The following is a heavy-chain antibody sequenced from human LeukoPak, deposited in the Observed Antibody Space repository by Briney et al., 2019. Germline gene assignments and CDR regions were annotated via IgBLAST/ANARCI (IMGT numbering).Heavy chain of an antibody. Sequence: GASVKVSCTASGYTFTNYAITWVRQAPGQGLEWMGWISAYNGNTNYAQKLQGRVTMTTDTSTSTAYMELRSLRSDDTAVYYCARDIGLTFGGVIVRTDYWGQGALVTVSS. CDR1: GYTFTNYA. J-gene: IGHJ4*02. V-gene: IGHV1-18*01. CDR2: ISAYNGNT. D-gene: IGHD3-16*02. CDR3: ARDIGLTFGGVIVRTDY.